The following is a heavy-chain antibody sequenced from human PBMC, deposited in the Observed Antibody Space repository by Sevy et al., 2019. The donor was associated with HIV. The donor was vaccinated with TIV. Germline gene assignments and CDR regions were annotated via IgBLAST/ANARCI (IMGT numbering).Heavy chain of an antibody. D-gene: IGHD2-21*02. CDR1: GFTFIDYA. CDR3: ARGRVTSHYFDY. J-gene: IGHJ4*02. V-gene: IGHV3-30*04. Sequence: GSLRLSCADSGFTFIDYAMHWVRQAPGKGLEWVAVISDDGSKTYYADSVNGRFTISRYNSKNTLYLQMNSLRADDTAVYYCARGRVTSHYFDYWGQGTLVTVSS. CDR2: ISDDGSKT.